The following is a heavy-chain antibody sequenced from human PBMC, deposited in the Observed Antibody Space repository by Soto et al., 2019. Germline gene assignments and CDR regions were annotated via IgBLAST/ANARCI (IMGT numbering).Heavy chain of an antibody. CDR2: IRDKVNKYAT. CDR1: GFTFSGSA. V-gene: IGHV3-73*02. J-gene: IGHJ6*02. D-gene: IGHD3-3*01. CDR3: GYDFWSGYYSVGQTSGMDV. Sequence: EVQLVESGGGLVQPGGSLKLSCEASGFTFSGSAIHWVRQASGKGLEWVGRIRDKVNKYATAYAASVTGRFTISRDDSKNMAYLQMNSLKTDDTAVYYCGYDFWSGYYSVGQTSGMDVWGQGTTVTVSS.